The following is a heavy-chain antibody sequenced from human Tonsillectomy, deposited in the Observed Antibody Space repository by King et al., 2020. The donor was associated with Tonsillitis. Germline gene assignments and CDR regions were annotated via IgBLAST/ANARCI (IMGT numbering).Heavy chain of an antibody. CDR3: ARDLSSSLPY. CDR2: ISYDGSNK. D-gene: IGHD6-6*01. Sequence: VQLVESGGGVVQPGRSLRLSCAASGFTFSSYAMHWVRQAPGKGLEWVAVISYDGSNKYYADSVKGRFTISRDNSKNTLYLQMNSLRAGDTAVYYCARDLSSSLPYWGQGTLVTVSS. J-gene: IGHJ4*02. CDR1: GFTFSSYA. V-gene: IGHV3-30*04.